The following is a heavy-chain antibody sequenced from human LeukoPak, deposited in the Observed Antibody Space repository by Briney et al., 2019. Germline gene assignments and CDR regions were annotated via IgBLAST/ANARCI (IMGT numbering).Heavy chain of an antibody. V-gene: IGHV3-13*01. CDR3: ARRYSSGWYGVGMDV. CDR1: GFTFGSYD. D-gene: IGHD6-19*01. CDR2: IGTAGDT. J-gene: IGHJ6*02. Sequence: GGSLRLSCAASGFTFGSYDMHWVRQATGKGLEWVSAIGTAGDTYYPGSVKGRFTISRENAKNSLYLQMNSLRAGDTAVYYCARRYSSGWYGVGMDVWGQGTTVTVSS.